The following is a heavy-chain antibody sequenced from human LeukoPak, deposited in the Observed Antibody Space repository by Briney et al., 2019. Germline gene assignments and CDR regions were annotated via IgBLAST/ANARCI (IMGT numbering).Heavy chain of an antibody. CDR3: ARLDVVVVPAVHGWFDP. CDR2: IFYTGST. J-gene: IGHJ5*02. CDR1: GGSISTYY. V-gene: IGHV4-59*08. D-gene: IGHD2-2*01. Sequence: PSETLSLTCTVSGGSISTYYWSWIRQPPGKGLEWLGYIFYTGSTNYNPSLKSRVTVSVETSKNQFSLKLSSVTAADAAVYYCARLDVVVVPAVHGWFDPWGQGTLVTVSS.